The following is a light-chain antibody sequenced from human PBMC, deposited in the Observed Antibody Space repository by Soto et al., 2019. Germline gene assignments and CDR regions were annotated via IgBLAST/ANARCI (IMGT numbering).Light chain of an antibody. CDR1: SSDVGAYKF. Sequence: QSALTQPRSVSGSPGQSVTISCTGTSSDVGAYKFVSWYQQHPGKAPKLMIYDVSKRPSGVPDRFSGSKSANTASLTISGLQAEDEADDYCCSYAGTYTRVFGGGTKLTVL. CDR2: DVS. V-gene: IGLV2-11*01. J-gene: IGLJ3*02. CDR3: CSYAGTYTRV.